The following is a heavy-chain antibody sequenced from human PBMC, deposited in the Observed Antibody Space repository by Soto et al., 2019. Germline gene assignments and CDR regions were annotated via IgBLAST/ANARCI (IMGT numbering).Heavy chain of an antibody. V-gene: IGHV4-4*02. CDR2: IYHSGST. Sequence: PSETLSLTCAVSGGSISSKNWWIWVRQPPGKGLEWIGEIYHSGSTVYNPSLKSRVTMSVDTSKNRLSLNVSSVTAADTAVYYCSKNGTTWFASWGQGSPVTVSS. D-gene: IGHD1-1*01. CDR3: SKNGTTWFAS. CDR1: GGSISSKNW. J-gene: IGHJ5*01.